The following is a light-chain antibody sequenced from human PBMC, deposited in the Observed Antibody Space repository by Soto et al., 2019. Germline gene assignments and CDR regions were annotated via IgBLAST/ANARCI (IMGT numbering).Light chain of an antibody. Sequence: IQLTQSPSTLSASVGDTVTVTCRASQTISDWLAWYQQKPGKAPNLLIYRASTLQSGVPSRFSGSGSGTEFTLNISRLQPDDFATYYCQQYNSYSTFGQGTKVEIK. CDR2: RAS. J-gene: IGKJ1*01. CDR1: QTISDW. CDR3: QQYNSYST. V-gene: IGKV1-5*03.